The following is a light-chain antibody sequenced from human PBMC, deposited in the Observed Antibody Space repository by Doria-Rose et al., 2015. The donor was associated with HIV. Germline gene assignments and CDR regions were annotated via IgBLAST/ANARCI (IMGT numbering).Light chain of an antibody. CDR1: QSFSSTY. Sequence: FTQSPGTLSLSPGERATLSRRASQSFSSTYLAWYQQKPGQAPSLLIYDGSTRATGIPDRFSASGSGTDFTLTINRLEPEDFALYYCHQYGTSWTFGQGTKVEI. CDR3: HQYGTSWT. V-gene: IGKV3-20*01. CDR2: DGS. J-gene: IGKJ1*01.